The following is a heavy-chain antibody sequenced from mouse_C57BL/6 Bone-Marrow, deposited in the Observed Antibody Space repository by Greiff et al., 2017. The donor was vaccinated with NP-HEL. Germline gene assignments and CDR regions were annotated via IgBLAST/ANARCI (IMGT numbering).Heavy chain of an antibody. CDR2: IRNKANGYTT. V-gene: IGHV7-3*01. D-gene: IGHD1-1*01. CDR3: ARLNYGSSPWFAY. CDR1: GFTFTDYY. J-gene: IGHJ3*01. Sequence: EVHLVESGGGLVQPGGSLSLSCAASGFTFTDYYMSWVRQPPGKALEWLGFIRNKANGYTTEYSASVKGRFTISRDNSQSILYLQMNALRAEDSATYYCARLNYGSSPWFAYWGQGTLVTVSA.